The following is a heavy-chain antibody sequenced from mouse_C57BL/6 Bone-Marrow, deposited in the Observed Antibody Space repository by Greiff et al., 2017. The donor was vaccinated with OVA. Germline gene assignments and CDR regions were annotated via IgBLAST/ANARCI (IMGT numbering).Heavy chain of an antibody. CDR1: GYAFSSSW. CDR3: AREKYYYGSPWFAY. D-gene: IGHD1-1*01. CDR2: IYPGDGDT. J-gene: IGHJ3*01. Sequence: QVQLQQSGPELVKPGASVKISCKASGYAFSSSWMNWVKQRPGKGLEWIGRIYPGDGDTNYNGKFKGKATLTADKSSSTAYMQLSSLTSEDSAVYVCAREKYYYGSPWFAYWGQGTLVTVSA. V-gene: IGHV1-82*01.